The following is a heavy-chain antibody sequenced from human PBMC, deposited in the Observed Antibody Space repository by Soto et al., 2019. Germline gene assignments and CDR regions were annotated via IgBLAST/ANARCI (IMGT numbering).Heavy chain of an antibody. CDR3: ARVLEVLRFEVDYHYSYGMDV. V-gene: IGHV1-69*01. J-gene: IGHJ6*02. CDR1: GGTFSTYP. Sequence: QVQLVQSGAEVKKPGSSVKVSCEASGGTFSTYPITWVRQAPGQGLEWMGGIIPIFNTTDFPQKFQGRVTIIADESTSTAYMELSSLTFEDTAVYYCARVLEVLRFEVDYHYSYGMDVWGQGTSVIVSS. CDR2: IIPIFNTT. D-gene: IGHD3-3*01.